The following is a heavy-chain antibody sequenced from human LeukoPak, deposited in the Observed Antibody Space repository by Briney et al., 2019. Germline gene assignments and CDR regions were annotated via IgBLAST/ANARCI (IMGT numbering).Heavy chain of an antibody. D-gene: IGHD3-3*01. V-gene: IGHV3-33*01. CDR1: GFTFSSYG. J-gene: IGHJ3*02. Sequence: GGSLRLSCAASGFTFSSYGMHWVRQAPGKGLEWVAVIWYDGSNKYYADSVKGRFTISRDNSKNTVHLQMNSLRAEDTAVYYCARGPVNWRWAFDIWGQGTMVTVSS. CDR3: ARGPVNWRWAFDI. CDR2: IWYDGSNK.